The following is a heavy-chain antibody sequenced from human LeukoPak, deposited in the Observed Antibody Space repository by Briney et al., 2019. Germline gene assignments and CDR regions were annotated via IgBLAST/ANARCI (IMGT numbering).Heavy chain of an antibody. D-gene: IGHD5/OR15-5a*01. V-gene: IGHV4-31*03. CDR1: DDSISRRGYY. J-gene: IGHJ4*02. CDR3: ANSLPTVSTRNYFDY. CDR2: IYYNGRSGNT. Sequence: SETLSLTCSVSDDSISRRGYYWSWIRQRPGMGLEWMGYIYYNGRSGNTYYNLALKSRVTMSIDTGEKHLSLRLTSVTAADTAVYYCANSLPTVSTRNYFDYWGQGTLVIVSS.